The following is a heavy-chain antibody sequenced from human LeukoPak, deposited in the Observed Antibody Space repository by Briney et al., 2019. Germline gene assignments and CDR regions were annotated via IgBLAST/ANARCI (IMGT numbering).Heavy chain of an antibody. CDR3: ARAEVPKDRYGSGSYHRGGFDY. D-gene: IGHD3-10*01. J-gene: IGHJ4*02. Sequence: GASVKVSRKASGGTFSSYAISWVRQAPGQGLEWMGGIIPIFGTANYAQKFQGRVTITTDESTSTAYMELSSLRSEDTAVYYCARAEVPKDRYGSGSYHRGGFDYWGQGTLVTVSS. CDR1: GGTFSSYA. CDR2: IIPIFGTA. V-gene: IGHV1-69*05.